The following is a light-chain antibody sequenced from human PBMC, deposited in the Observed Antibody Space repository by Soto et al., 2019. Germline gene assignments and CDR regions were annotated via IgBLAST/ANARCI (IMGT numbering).Light chain of an antibody. CDR1: SSDVGGYKY. V-gene: IGLV2-14*01. CDR3: SSYTTSSTVV. J-gene: IGLJ3*02. Sequence: QSALTQPASVSGSPGQSITVSCTGTSSDVGGYKYVSWYQQHPGKAPKLMIYDVSNRPSGVSNRFSGSKSGNTASLTISGLQAEVEADYYCSSYTTSSTVVFGGGTKVTVL. CDR2: DVS.